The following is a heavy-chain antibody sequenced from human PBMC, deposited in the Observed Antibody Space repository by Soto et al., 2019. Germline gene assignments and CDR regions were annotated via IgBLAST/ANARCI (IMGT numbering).Heavy chain of an antibody. J-gene: IGHJ4*02. Sequence: EVQVLESGGGLVQPGGSLRLSCTASGFTFSSHAMTWVRQAPGKGLEWVSGLSDRGGSTYYADSVKGQFTISRDNSMNTVYLQMNTLRAEDTAVYDCAKVSSSWYSGFFDLWGQGTLVTVSS. CDR2: LSDRGGST. CDR1: GFTFSSHA. V-gene: IGHV3-23*01. CDR3: AKVSSSWYSGFFDL. D-gene: IGHD6-13*01.